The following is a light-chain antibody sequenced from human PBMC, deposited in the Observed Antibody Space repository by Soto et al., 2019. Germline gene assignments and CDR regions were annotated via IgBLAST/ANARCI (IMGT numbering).Light chain of an antibody. CDR1: QSIRTN. V-gene: IGKV3-15*01. Sequence: EIMMTQSPATVSVSPGERATLSCRASQSIRTNVAWYQQKPGQALRLLIYDASTRATGLSSRFSGSGSGTEFTLTIRSLQSEDVAIYYCRQYNDWPPLTFGGGTRLEI. CDR2: DAS. CDR3: RQYNDWPPLT. J-gene: IGKJ4*01.